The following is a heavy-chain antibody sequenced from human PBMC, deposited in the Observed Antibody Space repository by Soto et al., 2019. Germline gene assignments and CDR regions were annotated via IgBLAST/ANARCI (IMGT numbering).Heavy chain of an antibody. D-gene: IGHD2-2*01. CDR3: AGEYWFLFFITTSCNPPTQQGSAP. CDR2: IYYSGST. CDR1: GGSISSGDYY. V-gene: IGHV4-30-4*01. Sequence: SETLSLTCTVSGGSISSGDYYWSWIRQPPGKGLEWIGYIYYSGSTYYNPSLKSRVTISVDTSKNQFSLKLSSVTAADTAVYYCAGEYWFLFFITTSCNPPTQQGSAPGGKGTPVPFSP. J-gene: IGHJ5*02.